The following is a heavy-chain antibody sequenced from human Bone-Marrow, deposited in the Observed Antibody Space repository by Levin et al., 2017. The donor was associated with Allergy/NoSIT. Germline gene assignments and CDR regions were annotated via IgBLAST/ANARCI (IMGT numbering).Heavy chain of an antibody. J-gene: IGHJ6*03. CDR1: GFTFSSYG. V-gene: IGHV3-33*01. CDR2: IWYDGSNK. Sequence: GGSLRLSCAASGFTFSSYGMHWVRQAPGKGLEWVAVIWYDGSNKYYADSVKGRFTISRDNSKNTLYLQMNSLRAEDTAVYYCARDRKAAAGISIYYYYYYMDVWGKGTTVTVSS. D-gene: IGHD6-13*01. CDR3: ARDRKAAAGISIYYYYYYMDV.